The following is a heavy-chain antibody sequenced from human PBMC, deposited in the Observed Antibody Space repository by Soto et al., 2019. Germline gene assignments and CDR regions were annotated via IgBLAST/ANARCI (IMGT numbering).Heavy chain of an antibody. V-gene: IGHV4-59*01. CDR1: GGSISSYY. J-gene: IGHJ4*02. CDR3: ARFYSNPKESDYYFDY. D-gene: IGHD4-4*01. CDR2: IYYSGST. Sequence: SETLSLTCTVSGGSISSYYWSWIRQPPGKGLEWIGYIYYSGSTNYNPSPKSRVTISVDTSKNQFSLKLSSVTAADTAVYYCARFYSNPKESDYYFDYWGQGTLVTVSS.